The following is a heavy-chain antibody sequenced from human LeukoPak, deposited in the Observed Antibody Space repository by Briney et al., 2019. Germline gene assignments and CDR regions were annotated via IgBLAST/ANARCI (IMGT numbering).Heavy chain of an antibody. J-gene: IGHJ4*02. CDR3: TRGSHTTPGGYFDY. CDR2: ISSSSSSI. CDR1: GFIFSNYG. D-gene: IGHD1-1*01. V-gene: IGHV3-48*01. Sequence: GGSLRLSCGASGFIFSNYGMNRVRQAPGKGLEWVSYISSSSSSIYYADSVKGRFTISRDNAKNSLYLQMNSLRAEDTAVYYCTRGSHTTPGGYFDYWGQGTLVTVSS.